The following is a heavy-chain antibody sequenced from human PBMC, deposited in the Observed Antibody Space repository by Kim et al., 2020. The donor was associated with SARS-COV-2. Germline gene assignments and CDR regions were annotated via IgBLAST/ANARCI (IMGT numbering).Heavy chain of an antibody. V-gene: IGHV3-23*01. J-gene: IGHJ4*02. Sequence: GGSLRLSCEASGFTFSNYAMNWVRQAPGKGLEWVSTVSGSGSGAYYADSVKGRFTISRDNSKNTLYLQMNSLRADDTAVYYCSKDLANYGLFHFWGQGALVALSS. CDR3: SKDLANYGLFHF. CDR1: GFTFSNYA. CDR2: VSGSGSGA. D-gene: IGHD4-17*01.